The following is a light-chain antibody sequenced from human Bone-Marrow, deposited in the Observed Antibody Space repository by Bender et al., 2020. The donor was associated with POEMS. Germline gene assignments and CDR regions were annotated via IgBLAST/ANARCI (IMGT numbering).Light chain of an antibody. CDR1: SSDVGAYNY. V-gene: IGLV2-8*01. Sequence: QSALTQPPSASGSPGQSVTISCTGTSSDVGAYNYVSWYQQHPGKAPKLMIFEVTKRPSGVPDRFSASKSGNTASLTVSGLQAEDEADYYCSSYAVSNTLIFGGGTKLTVL. CDR3: SSYAVSNTLI. CDR2: EVT. J-gene: IGLJ2*01.